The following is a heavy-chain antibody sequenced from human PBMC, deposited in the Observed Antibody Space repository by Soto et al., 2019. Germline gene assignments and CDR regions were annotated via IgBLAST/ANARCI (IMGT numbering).Heavy chain of an antibody. CDR2: IIPIFGTA. J-gene: IGHJ3*02. D-gene: IGHD3-22*01. Sequence: SVKVSCKASGGTFSSYAISWVRQAPGQGLEWMGGIIPIFGTANYAQKFQGRVTITADESTSTAYMELSSLRSEDTAVYYCARERPGYYYDSSGYSSGAFDIWGQGTMVTVSS. CDR3: ARERPGYYYDSSGYSSGAFDI. CDR1: GGTFSSYA. V-gene: IGHV1-69*13.